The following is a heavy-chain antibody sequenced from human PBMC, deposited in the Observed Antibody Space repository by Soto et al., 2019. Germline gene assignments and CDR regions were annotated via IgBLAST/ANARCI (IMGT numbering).Heavy chain of an antibody. CDR3: ARGWVLRFLEWSRTTNYYYGMDV. CDR2: INHSGST. J-gene: IGHJ6*02. Sequence: PSETLSLTCAVYGGSFSGYYWSWIRQPPGKGLEWIGEINHSGSTNYNPSLKSRVTISVDTSKNQFSLKLSSVTAADTAVYYCARGWVLRFLEWSRTTNYYYGMDVWGQGTTVTVSS. D-gene: IGHD3-3*01. CDR1: GGSFSGYY. V-gene: IGHV4-34*01.